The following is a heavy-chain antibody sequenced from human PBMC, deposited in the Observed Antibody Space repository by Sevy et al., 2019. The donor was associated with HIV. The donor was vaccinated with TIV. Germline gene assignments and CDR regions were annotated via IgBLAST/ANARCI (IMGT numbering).Heavy chain of an antibody. J-gene: IGHJ4*02. D-gene: IGHD3-22*01. CDR3: VSGADYYSSSGANCDY. Sequence: GGSLRLSCAASGFTFSKYGMHWVRQAPGKGLEWVALIWYDGSNKYYADSVKGRFTISSVNSKNTLYLQMNSLRAEETAVYYCVSGADYYSSSGANCDYWGQGTLVTVSS. CDR1: GFTFSKYG. CDR2: IWYDGSNK. V-gene: IGHV3-33*01.